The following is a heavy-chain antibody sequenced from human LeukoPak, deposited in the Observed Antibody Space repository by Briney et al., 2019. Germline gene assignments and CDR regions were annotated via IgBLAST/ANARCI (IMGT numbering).Heavy chain of an antibody. CDR2: INQGGSEK. J-gene: IGHJ4*02. V-gene: IGHV3-7*03. D-gene: IGHD2-2*01. CDR3: ARLAVPPGNRGWYYEH. CDR1: EFIFSNYW. Sequence: GGSLRLSCVASEFIFSNYWVSWVRQGPGEGAEWVANINQGGSEKYYVDSVRGRFTISRDNAKKSLDLQMNSLRVEDTATYYCARLAVPPGNRGWYYEHWGQGTLVTVS.